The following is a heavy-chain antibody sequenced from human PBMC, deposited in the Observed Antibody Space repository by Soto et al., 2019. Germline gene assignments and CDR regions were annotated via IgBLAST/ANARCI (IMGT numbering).Heavy chain of an antibody. CDR2: ISGSGGST. Sequence: GESLKISCAASGFTFSSYAMSWVRQAPGKGLEWVSAISGSGGSTYYADSVKGRFTISRDNSKNTLYLQMNSLRAEDTAVYYCVDYGDYESFIDYWGQGTLVTVSS. D-gene: IGHD4-17*01. V-gene: IGHV3-23*01. CDR3: VDYGDYESFIDY. CDR1: GFTFSSYA. J-gene: IGHJ4*02.